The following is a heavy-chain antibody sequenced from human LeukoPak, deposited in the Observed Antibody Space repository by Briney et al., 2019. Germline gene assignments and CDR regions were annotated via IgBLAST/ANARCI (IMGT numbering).Heavy chain of an antibody. CDR1: SGSISSSSYY. Sequence: SETLSLTCTVSSGSISSSSYYWGWIRQPPGKGLEWIGYIYYSGSTNYNPSLKSRVTISVDTSKNQFSLKLSSVTAADTAVYYCARSQYSSRGLDYWGQGTLVTVSS. CDR3: ARSQYSSRGLDY. CDR2: IYYSGST. J-gene: IGHJ4*02. D-gene: IGHD6-13*01. V-gene: IGHV4-61*05.